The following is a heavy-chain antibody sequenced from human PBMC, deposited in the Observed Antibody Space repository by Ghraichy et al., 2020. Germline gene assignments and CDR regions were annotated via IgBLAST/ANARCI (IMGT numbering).Heavy chain of an antibody. CDR3: ARDILIGGNGDYGTYYFDY. CDR1: GGSVSSGSYY. V-gene: IGHV4-61*01. D-gene: IGHD4-17*01. Sequence: SETLSLTCTVSGGSVSSGSYYWSWIRQPPGKGLEWIGYIYYSGSTNYNPSLKSRVTISVDTSKNQFSLKLSSVTAADTAVYYCARDILIGGNGDYGTYYFDYWGQGTLVTVSS. J-gene: IGHJ4*02. CDR2: IYYSGST.